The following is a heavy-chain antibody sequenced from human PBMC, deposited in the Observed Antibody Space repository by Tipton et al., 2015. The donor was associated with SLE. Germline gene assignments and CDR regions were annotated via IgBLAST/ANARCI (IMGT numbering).Heavy chain of an antibody. CDR1: GFTFSTYW. J-gene: IGHJ1*01. Sequence: SLRLSCAASGFTFSTYWMNWVRQAPGKGPEWVANINLDGSNKYYADSVKGRFTISRDNSKNTLYLQMNSLRAEDTAVYYCARDRPKHAAGETFAEYFQHWGQGTLVTVSS. CDR2: INLDGSNK. V-gene: IGHV3-7*01. D-gene: IGHD6-13*01. CDR3: ARDRPKHAAGETFAEYFQH.